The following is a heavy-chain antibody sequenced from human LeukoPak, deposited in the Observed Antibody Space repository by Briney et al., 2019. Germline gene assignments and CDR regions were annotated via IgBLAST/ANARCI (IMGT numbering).Heavy chain of an antibody. D-gene: IGHD4-17*01. CDR2: IYYSGST. J-gene: IGHJ4*02. V-gene: IGHV4-39*01. CDR3: ARRSSAVTFDY. Sequence: NPSETLSLTCTVSGASISSSSYYWGWIRQPPGKGPEWIGNIYYSGSTYCNPSLKSRVTISVDTSKNQFSLKLSSVTAADTAVYYCARRSSAVTFDYWGLGTLVTVSS. CDR1: GASISSSSYY.